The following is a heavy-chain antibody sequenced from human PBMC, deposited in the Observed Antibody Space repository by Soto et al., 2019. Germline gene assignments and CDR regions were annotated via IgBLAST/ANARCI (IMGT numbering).Heavy chain of an antibody. D-gene: IGHD3-16*01. J-gene: IGHJ4*02. V-gene: IGHV3-23*01. CDR3: AKDRRAGGNSAFYFDF. Sequence: GGSLRLSCAASGFKFSNYAMSWVRQAPGKGLEWVSLISATGGGTYYADSVKGRFTISRDNSHNTLYLQVHSLTAEDTAVYYCAKDRRAGGNSAFYFDFWGQRAQVTVSS. CDR1: GFKFSNYA. CDR2: ISATGGGT.